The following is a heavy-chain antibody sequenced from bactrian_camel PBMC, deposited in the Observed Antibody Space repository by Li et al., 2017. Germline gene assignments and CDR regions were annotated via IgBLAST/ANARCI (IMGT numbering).Heavy chain of an antibody. CDR2: IDSYGDT. J-gene: IGHJ4*01. Sequence: HVQLVESGGGSVQAGGSLRLSCAVSGFTRGRYCMAWFRQAPGKEREAVADIDSYGDTTYADSVKGRFTISKDNAKSTVYLEMNSLKPEDSGVYHCAAERARWGRLCFHDEVPDYTTAGQGTQVTVS. D-gene: IGHD4*01. V-gene: IGHV3S26*01. CDR1: GFTRGRYC.